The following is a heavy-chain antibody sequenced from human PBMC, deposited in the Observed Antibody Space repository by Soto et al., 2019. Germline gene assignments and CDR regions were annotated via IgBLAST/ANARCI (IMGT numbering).Heavy chain of an antibody. CDR2: INIVGGNT. CDR3: TKHYYFDS. J-gene: IGHJ4*02. V-gene: IGHV3-23*01. Sequence: VQLLESGGGLVQPGGSLRLSCAASGFTFSNYAMSWVRQAPGKALEGVSSINIVGGNTNYADSVRGRFTMSRDDSKNTVFLQMNSLRAEDTAIYYCTKHYYFDSWGQGTLITVSS. CDR1: GFTFSNYA.